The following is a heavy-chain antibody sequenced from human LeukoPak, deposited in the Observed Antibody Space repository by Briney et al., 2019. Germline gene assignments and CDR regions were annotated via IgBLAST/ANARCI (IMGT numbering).Heavy chain of an antibody. Sequence: GESLKISCKGSGYSFISYWIGWVRQMPGKGLEWMGVIYPDDSYTNYSPSFQGHVTISADKSISTAYLRWSSLKASDTAMYYCARLTYYDILTGYEWADDFDYWGQGTLVTVSS. D-gene: IGHD3-9*01. CDR2: IYPDDSYT. V-gene: IGHV5-51*01. CDR3: ARLTYYDILTGYEWADDFDY. CDR1: GYSFISYW. J-gene: IGHJ4*02.